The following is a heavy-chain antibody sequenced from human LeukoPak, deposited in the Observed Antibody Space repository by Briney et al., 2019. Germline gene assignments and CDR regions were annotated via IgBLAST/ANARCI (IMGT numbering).Heavy chain of an antibody. J-gene: IGHJ4*02. CDR2: IYSSGST. V-gene: IGHV4-4*07. D-gene: IGHD3/OR15-3a*01. CDR1: GGSISSYY. CDR3: ARDGDWYYFDY. Sequence: SETLSLTCTVSGGSISSYYWSWIRQPAGKGLEWIGRIYSSGSTNYNPSLKSRVTMSADTTKNQFSLKLSSVTAADTAVYYCARDGDWYYFDYWGQGTLVTVSS.